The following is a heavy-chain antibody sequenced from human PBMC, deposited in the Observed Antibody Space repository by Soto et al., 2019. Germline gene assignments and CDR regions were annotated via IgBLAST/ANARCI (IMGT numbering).Heavy chain of an antibody. CDR2: IIPILGIA. J-gene: IGHJ4*02. CDR1: GGTFSSYT. V-gene: IGHV1-69*02. D-gene: IGHD6-19*01. Sequence: QVQLVQSGAEVKKPGSSVKVSCKASGGTFSSYTISWVRQAPGQGLEWMGRIIPILGIANYAQKFQGRVTITADKSTSTAYMELSSLRSEDTAVYYCARGLGDMGGGSVAEADYWGQGTLVTVSS. CDR3: ARGLGDMGGGSVAEADY.